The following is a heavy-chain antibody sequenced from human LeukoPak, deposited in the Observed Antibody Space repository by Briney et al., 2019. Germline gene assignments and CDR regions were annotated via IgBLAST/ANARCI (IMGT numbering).Heavy chain of an antibody. Sequence: SETLSLTCTVSGGSISSGGYYWSWIRQHPGKGLEWIGYIYYSGSTYYNPSLKSRVTISVDTSKNQFSLKLSSVTAADTAVYYRARVRAARLFYYYYYMDVWGKGTTVTVSS. V-gene: IGHV4-31*03. CDR2: IYYSGST. J-gene: IGHJ6*03. CDR3: ARVRAARLFYYYYYMDV. D-gene: IGHD6-6*01. CDR1: GGSISSGGYY.